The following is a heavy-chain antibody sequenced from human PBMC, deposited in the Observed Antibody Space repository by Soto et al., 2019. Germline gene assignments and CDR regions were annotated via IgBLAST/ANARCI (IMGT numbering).Heavy chain of an antibody. J-gene: IGHJ5*02. V-gene: IGHV3-13*01. CDR3: ARGRLFSYDSMPPPMFDP. CDR1: GFTFSTFD. Sequence: GGSLTLSCAGSGFTFSTFDIHWVRQAPGKGLEWVSGIGTLSDTFYAASVQGRFTISRQNAKNSVYLQMNSLRAGDPAFYYCARGRLFSYDSMPPPMFDPWGQGTLVTVSS. D-gene: IGHD3-10*01. CDR2: IGTLSDT.